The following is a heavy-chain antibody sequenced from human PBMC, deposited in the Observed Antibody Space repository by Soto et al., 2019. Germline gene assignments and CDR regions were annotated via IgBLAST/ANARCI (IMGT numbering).Heavy chain of an antibody. D-gene: IGHD2-21*01. Sequence: SETLSLTCTVSGGSINSHYWSWIRQPPGKGLEWIGYIYHGGTTYYNPSLKSRVIISVDRSKNQFSLKVRSVTAADTAVYYCAREPHGDYVGYFDPRGQGIQVTVSS. CDR3: AREPHGDYVGYFDP. CDR1: GGSINSHY. V-gene: IGHV4-59*11. J-gene: IGHJ5*02. CDR2: IYHGGTT.